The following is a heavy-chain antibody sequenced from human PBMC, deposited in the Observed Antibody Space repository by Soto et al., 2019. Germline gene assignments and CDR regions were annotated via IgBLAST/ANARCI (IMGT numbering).Heavy chain of an antibody. D-gene: IGHD3-9*01. Sequence: QLQLQESGPGLVKPSETLSLTCTVSGGSISSSSYYWGWIRQPPGKGLEWIGSIYYSGSTYYNPSLKSRVTLSVDTSKNQFSLKLSSVTAADTAVYYCARGDYDILTGYYTPLYYWGQGTLVTVSS. V-gene: IGHV4-39*01. J-gene: IGHJ4*02. CDR3: ARGDYDILTGYYTPLYY. CDR2: IYYSGST. CDR1: GGSISSSSYY.